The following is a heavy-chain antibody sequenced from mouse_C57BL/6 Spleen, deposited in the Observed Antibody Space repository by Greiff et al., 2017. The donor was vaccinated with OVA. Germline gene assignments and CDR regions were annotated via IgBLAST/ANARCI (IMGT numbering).Heavy chain of an antibody. CDR1: GYTFTSYG. CDR2: IYPRSGNT. V-gene: IGHV1-81*01. D-gene: IGHD1-1*01. J-gene: IGHJ4*01. Sequence: QVHVKQSGAELARPGASVKLSCKASGYTFTSYGISWVKQRTGQGLEWIGEIYPRSGNTYYNEKFKGKATLTADKSSSTAYMELRSLTSEDSAVYFCARPTTVVEAMDYWGQGTSVTVSS. CDR3: ARPTTVVEAMDY.